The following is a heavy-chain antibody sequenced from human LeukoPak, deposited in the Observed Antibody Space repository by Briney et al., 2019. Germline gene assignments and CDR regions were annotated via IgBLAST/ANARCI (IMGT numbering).Heavy chain of an antibody. CDR1: GFTFSNYG. CDR3: ARRMSSGINSFDC. CDR2: ISSSSTI. D-gene: IGHD1-26*01. V-gene: IGHV3-48*02. J-gene: IGHJ4*02. Sequence: GGSLRLSCAASGFTFSNYGMNWVRQAPGKGLGWVSYISSSSTIYYADSVKGRFTISRDNAKNSLDLEMNSLRDEDTAVYYCARRMSSGINSFDCWGQGTLVTVSS.